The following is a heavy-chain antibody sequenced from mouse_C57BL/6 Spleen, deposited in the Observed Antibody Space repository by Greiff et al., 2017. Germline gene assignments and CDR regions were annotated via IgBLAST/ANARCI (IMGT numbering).Heavy chain of an antibody. CDR3: TRWDSNYFYLDY. CDR2: IDPETGGT. Sequence: VQLQQSGAELVRPGASVTLSCKASGYTFTDYEMHWVKQTPVHGLEWIGAIDPETGGTAYNQKFKGKAILTADKSSSTAYMELRSLTSEDSAVYYCTRWDSNYFYLDYWGQGTTLTVSS. D-gene: IGHD2-5*01. J-gene: IGHJ2*01. CDR1: GYTFTDYE. V-gene: IGHV1-15*01.